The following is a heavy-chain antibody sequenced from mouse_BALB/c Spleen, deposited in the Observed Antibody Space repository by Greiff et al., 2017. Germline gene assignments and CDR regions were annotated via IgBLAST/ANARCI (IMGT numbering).Heavy chain of an antibody. CDR3: AREGGYFDY. CDR2: ISYSGST. J-gene: IGHJ2*01. Sequence: VQLKESGPGLVKPSQSLSLSCTVTGYSITSDYAWNWIRQFPGNKLEWMGYISYSGSTSYNPSLKSRISITRDTSKNQFFLQLNSVTTEDTATYYCAREGGYFDYWGQGTTLTVSS. CDR1: GYSITSDYA. V-gene: IGHV3-2*02.